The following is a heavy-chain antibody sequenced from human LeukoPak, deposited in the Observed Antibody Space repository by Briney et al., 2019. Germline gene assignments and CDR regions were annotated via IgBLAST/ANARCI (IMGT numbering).Heavy chain of an antibody. J-gene: IGHJ4*02. CDR2: ISYDGSNK. CDR1: GFTFSSYA. CDR3: ARDPLYYYDSSDNLHSYYFDY. V-gene: IGHV3-30-3*01. Sequence: GGSLRLSCAASGFTFSSYAMHWVRQAPDKGLEWVAVISYDGSNKYFADSVKGRFTISRDNSKNTVYLQMNSLRPEDTAVYLCARDPLYYYDSSDNLHSYYFDYWGQGTVVTVSS. D-gene: IGHD3-22*01.